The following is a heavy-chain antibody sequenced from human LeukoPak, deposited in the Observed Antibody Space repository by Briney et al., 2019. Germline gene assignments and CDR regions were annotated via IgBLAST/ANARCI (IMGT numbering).Heavy chain of an antibody. Sequence: SQTLSLTCAISGDSVSSNNAAWNWIRQSPSRGLEWLGRTYYRSKWYNDYAVSVKSRITINPDTSKNRFSLQLNSVTPEDTAVYFCARDQIASAGPNDYWGQGTLVTVSS. V-gene: IGHV6-1*01. CDR2: TYYRSKWYN. J-gene: IGHJ4*02. CDR3: ARDQIASAGPNDY. D-gene: IGHD6-13*01. CDR1: GDSVSSNNAA.